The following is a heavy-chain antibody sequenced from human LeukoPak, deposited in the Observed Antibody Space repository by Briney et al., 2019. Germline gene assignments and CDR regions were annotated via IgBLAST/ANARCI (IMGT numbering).Heavy chain of an antibody. CDR2: ISGSGGST. Sequence: GGSLRLSCAASGFTFNTYGMSWVRQAPGKGLEWASAISGSGGSTYYADSVKGRFTISRDNSKNTLYLQMNSLRAEDTAVYYCARTQQARIYSSGWYTDYWGQGTLVTVSS. V-gene: IGHV3-23*01. D-gene: IGHD6-19*01. CDR1: GFTFNTYG. CDR3: ARTQQARIYSSGWYTDY. J-gene: IGHJ4*02.